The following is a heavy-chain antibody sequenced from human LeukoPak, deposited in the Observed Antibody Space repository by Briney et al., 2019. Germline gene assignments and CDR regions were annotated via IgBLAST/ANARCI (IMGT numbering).Heavy chain of an antibody. CDR1: GGSLSNYY. V-gene: IGHV4-59*01. CDR2: IYYSGST. J-gene: IGHJ4*02. D-gene: IGHD3-22*01. CDR3: ARGPMYYYDSSGYYVL. Sequence: PSETLSLTCTVSGGSLSNYYWSWVRQPPGKGLEWIGYIYYSGSTNSNPTPTSRVPISVDTSKKQFALKLSSVTAADTAVYYCARGPMYYYDSSGYYVLGGQGTLVTVSS.